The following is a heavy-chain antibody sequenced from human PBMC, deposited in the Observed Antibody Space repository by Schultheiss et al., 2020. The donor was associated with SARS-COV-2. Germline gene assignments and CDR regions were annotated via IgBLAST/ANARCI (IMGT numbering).Heavy chain of an antibody. CDR1: GFTVSSNY. J-gene: IGHJ6*02. V-gene: IGHV3-13*01. CDR3: ARDRRIGGFYYYYGMDV. D-gene: IGHD2-15*01. Sequence: GGSLRLSCAASGFTVSSNYMSWVRQAPGKGLEWVSAIGTAGDTYYPGSVKGRFTISRENAKNSLYLQMNSLRAEDTAVYYCARDRRIGGFYYYYGMDVWGQGTTVTVSS. CDR2: IGTAGDT.